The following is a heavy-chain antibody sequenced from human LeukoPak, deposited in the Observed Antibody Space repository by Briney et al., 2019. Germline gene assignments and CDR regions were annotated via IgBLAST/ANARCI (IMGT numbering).Heavy chain of an antibody. CDR3: ARHYGP. CDR1: GLTFSDYH. CDR2: IYDSGST. Sequence: GSLRLSCAASGLTFSDYHMSWIRQAPGKGLEWIGSIYDSGSTYYNPSLKSRVTISVDTSKNQFSLKLNSVTAADTAVYYCARHYGPWGQGTLVTVSS. D-gene: IGHD3-10*01. J-gene: IGHJ5*02. V-gene: IGHV4-39*01.